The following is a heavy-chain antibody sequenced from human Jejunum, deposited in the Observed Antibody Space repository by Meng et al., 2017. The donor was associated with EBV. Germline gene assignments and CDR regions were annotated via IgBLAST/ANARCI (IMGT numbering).Heavy chain of an antibody. D-gene: IGHD3-22*01. CDR1: GGSISDNDW. J-gene: IGHJ4*02. V-gene: IGHV4-4*02. CDR2: IYHGGGT. CDR3: AGNGYYALEY. Sequence: QVQLQEWGPRLGKPSGTLSLTCVVSGGSISDNDWWSWVRQPPGKGLEWLGEIYHGGGTNYNPSLESRVTISVDKSKNQFSLKLNSVTVADTAVYYCAGNGYYALEYWGPGILVTVSS.